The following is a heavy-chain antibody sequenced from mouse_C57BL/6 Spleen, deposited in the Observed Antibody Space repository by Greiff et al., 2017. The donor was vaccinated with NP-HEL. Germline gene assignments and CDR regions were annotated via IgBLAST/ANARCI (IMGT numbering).Heavy chain of an antibody. CDR1: GYTFTSYW. Sequence: QVQLQQPGAELVMPGASVKLSCKASGYTFTSYWMHWVKQRPGQGLEWIGEIDPSDSYTNYNQKFKGKSTLTVDKSSSTAYMQLSSLTSEDSAVYYCARSKTTGTLFAYWGQGTLVTVSA. D-gene: IGHD4-1*02. J-gene: IGHJ3*01. CDR3: ARSKTTGTLFAY. V-gene: IGHV1-69*01. CDR2: IDPSDSYT.